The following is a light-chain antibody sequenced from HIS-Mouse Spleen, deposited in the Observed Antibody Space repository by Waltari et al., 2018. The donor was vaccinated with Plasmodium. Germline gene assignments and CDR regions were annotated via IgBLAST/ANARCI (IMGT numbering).Light chain of an antibody. V-gene: IGKV1-39*01. CDR3: QQSYSTWT. CDR1: QSISNY. Sequence: DIQMTQSPSSLSASVGDRVTITCRASQSISNYLNWYQQKPGKAPKFLIYAESTWQSGVPSRFSGSGSGTDFTLTISSLQPEDFATYYCQQSYSTWTFGQGTKVEIK. CDR2: AES. J-gene: IGKJ1*01.